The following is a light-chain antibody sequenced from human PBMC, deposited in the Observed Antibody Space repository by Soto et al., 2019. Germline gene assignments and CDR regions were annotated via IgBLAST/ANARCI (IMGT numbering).Light chain of an antibody. V-gene: IGKV3-15*01. CDR1: QSIDTY. CDR2: GAS. CDR3: YQYDHWPLGT. Sequence: EMVLTQSPATLSVSPGERATLSCRASQSIDTYLAWYQQKPGQPPRPLIYGASNRATGVPARFSGSGSGTDFTLTISSRQSEDFAVYYFYQYDHWPLGTFGQGTKVEI. J-gene: IGKJ2*01.